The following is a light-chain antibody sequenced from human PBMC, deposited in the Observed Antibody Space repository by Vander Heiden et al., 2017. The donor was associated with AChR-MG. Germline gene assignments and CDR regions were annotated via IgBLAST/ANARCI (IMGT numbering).Light chain of an antibody. CDR2: NDG. Sequence: SYVLTQPPSVSVAPRMTARTTCRGDKLLWKSVHRYQQKPDQAPVVVVYNDGKRPSGIPERFSGSNSGNTAILTVSRVEAADEADYYCQVWDSGSSHLVFGGGAKLTVL. V-gene: IGLV3-21*03. CDR3: QVWDSGSSHLV. CDR1: KLLWKS. J-gene: IGLJ3*02.